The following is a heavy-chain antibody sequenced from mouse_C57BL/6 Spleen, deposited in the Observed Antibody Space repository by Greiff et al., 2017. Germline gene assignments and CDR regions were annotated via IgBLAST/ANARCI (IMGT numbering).Heavy chain of an antibody. Sequence: VQLQQSGAELVRPGSSVKMSCKTSGYTFTSYGINWVKQRPGQGLEWIGYIYIGNGNTEYNEKFKGKATLTSDTSSSTAYMQLSSLTSEDSAIYFCARFGYYGSRYYFDDWGQGTTLTVSS. CDR1: GYTFTSYG. V-gene: IGHV1-58*01. D-gene: IGHD1-1*01. CDR2: IYIGNGNT. CDR3: ARFGYYGSRYYFDD. J-gene: IGHJ2*01.